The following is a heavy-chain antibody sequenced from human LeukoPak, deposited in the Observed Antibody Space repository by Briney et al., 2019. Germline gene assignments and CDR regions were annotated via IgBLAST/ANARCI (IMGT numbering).Heavy chain of an antibody. D-gene: IGHD3-16*01. Sequence: SVKVSFKASGGTFSSYAISWVRQAPGQGLEWMGGIIPIFGTADYAQKFQGRVTITADESTSTAYMELSSLRSEDTAVYYCAAGEGSEDFYYFDYWGQGTLVTVSS. V-gene: IGHV1-69*01. CDR2: IIPIFGTA. CDR3: AAGEGSEDFYYFDY. J-gene: IGHJ4*02. CDR1: GGTFSSYA.